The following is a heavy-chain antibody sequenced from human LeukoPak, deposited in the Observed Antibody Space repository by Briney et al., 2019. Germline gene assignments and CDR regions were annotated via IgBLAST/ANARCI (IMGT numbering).Heavy chain of an antibody. V-gene: IGHV3-7*01. CDR2: INHDGSET. CDR1: GFTISSYW. D-gene: IGHD2-15*01. Sequence: PGGSLRLSCTASGFTISSYWMSWVRQAPGKGLEWVANINHDGSETYYVDAVKGRFTISRDNAKNSLYLQMNSLRAEDTAVYYCARRSEIVVVVAATRYGLYYFDYWGQGTLVTVSS. J-gene: IGHJ4*02. CDR3: ARRSEIVVVVAATRYGLYYFDY.